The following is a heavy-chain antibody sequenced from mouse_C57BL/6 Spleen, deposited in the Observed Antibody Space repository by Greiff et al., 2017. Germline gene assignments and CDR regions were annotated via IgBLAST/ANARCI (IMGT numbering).Heavy chain of an antibody. Sequence: EVQVVESGGGLVQPGGSMKLSCAASGFTFSDAWMDWVRQSPEKGLEWVAEIRNKANNHATYYAESVKGRFTISRDDSKSSVYLQMNSLRAEDTGIYYCTRLYYGSSLYYAMDYWGQGTSVTVSS. D-gene: IGHD1-1*01. J-gene: IGHJ4*01. CDR3: TRLYYGSSLYYAMDY. CDR1: GFTFSDAW. V-gene: IGHV6-6*01. CDR2: IRNKANNHAT.